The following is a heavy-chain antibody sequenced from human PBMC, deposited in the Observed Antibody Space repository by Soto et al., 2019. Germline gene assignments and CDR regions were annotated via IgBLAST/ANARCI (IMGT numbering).Heavy chain of an antibody. D-gene: IGHD7-27*01. CDR2: ISGSGGRT. J-gene: IGHJ4*02. CDR3: ANCTLTGVVD. CDR1: GFTFSSYS. Sequence: XGCLRLTCAASGFTFSSYSMSWVRQAPGKGLEWVSVISGSGGRTYYADSVKGRFTISRDNSKNTLYLQMNSLRAEDTAVYYCANCTLTGVVDWGQGTLVTVSS. V-gene: IGHV3-23*01.